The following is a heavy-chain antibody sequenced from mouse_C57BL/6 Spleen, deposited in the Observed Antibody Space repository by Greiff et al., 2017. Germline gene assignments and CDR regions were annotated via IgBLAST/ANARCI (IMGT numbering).Heavy chain of an antibody. CDR2: ISDGGSYT. Sequence: EVQLVESGGGLVKPGGSLKLSCAASGFTFSSYAMSWVRQTPEKRLEWVATISDGGSYTYYPDNVKGRFTISRDTAKNNLYLQMSHLKPENTAMYYCARARKDRSGSYYFDYWGQGTTLTVSS. D-gene: IGHD3-2*02. V-gene: IGHV5-4*01. J-gene: IGHJ2*01. CDR1: GFTFSSYA. CDR3: ARARKDRSGSYYFDY.